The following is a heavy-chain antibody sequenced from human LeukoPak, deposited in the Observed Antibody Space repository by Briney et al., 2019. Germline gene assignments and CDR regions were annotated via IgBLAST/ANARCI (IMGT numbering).Heavy chain of an antibody. CDR2: ISSSSSTI. Sequence: GGSLRLSCAASGFTFSSYSMNWVRQAPGKGLEWVSYISSSSSTIYYADSVKGRFTISRDNAKNSLYLQMNSLRAEDTAVYYCARDLDNRIFGVVQPFDYWGQGTLVTVSS. V-gene: IGHV3-48*01. CDR3: ARDLDNRIFGVVQPFDY. D-gene: IGHD3-3*01. J-gene: IGHJ4*02. CDR1: GFTFSSYS.